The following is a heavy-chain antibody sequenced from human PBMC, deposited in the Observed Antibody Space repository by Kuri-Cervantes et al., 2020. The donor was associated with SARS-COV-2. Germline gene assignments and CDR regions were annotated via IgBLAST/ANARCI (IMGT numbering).Heavy chain of an antibody. V-gene: IGHV3-33*01. CDR3: ARGSFASSSGQDWYFDL. D-gene: IGHD6-13*01. J-gene: IGHJ2*01. CDR1: GYTLTDYY. Sequence: SCKASGYTLTDYYMHWVRQAPGKGLEWVAVIWYDGSNKYYADSVKGRFTISRDNSKNTLYLQMNSLRAEDTAVYYCARGSFASSSGQDWYFDLWGRGTLVTVSS. CDR2: IWYDGSNK.